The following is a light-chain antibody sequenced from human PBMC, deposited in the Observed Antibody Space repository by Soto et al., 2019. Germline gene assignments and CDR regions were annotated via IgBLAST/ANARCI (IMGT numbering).Light chain of an antibody. CDR3: QQYEYSPPRWT. CDR1: QSVSSN. V-gene: IGKV3-15*01. Sequence: ITMRQSPTALAVSREKREILSCGASQSVSSNLAWYQQKPGQAPRLLIYGASTRATGIPARFSGSGSGTEFTLTISSLQSEDSALYYCQQYEYSPPRWTFGQGTKVDIK. CDR2: GAS. J-gene: IGKJ1*01.